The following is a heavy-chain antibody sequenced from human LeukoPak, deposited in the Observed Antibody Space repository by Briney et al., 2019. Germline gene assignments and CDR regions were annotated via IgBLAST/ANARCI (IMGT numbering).Heavy chain of an antibody. CDR2: IYTSGST. CDR3: ARADGDPHFDY. J-gene: IGHJ4*02. Sequence: PSETLSLTCTVSGGSVSSGSYYWSWIRQPAGKGLEWIGRIYTSGSTNYNPSLKSRVTISVDTSKNQFSLKLSSVTAADTAVYYCARADGDPHFDYWGQGTLVTVSS. V-gene: IGHV4-61*10. CDR1: GGSVSSGSYY. D-gene: IGHD4-17*01.